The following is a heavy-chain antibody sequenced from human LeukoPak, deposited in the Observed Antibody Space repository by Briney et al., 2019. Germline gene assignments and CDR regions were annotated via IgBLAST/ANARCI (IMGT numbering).Heavy chain of an antibody. D-gene: IGHD6-19*01. CDR2: INSDESRK. J-gene: IGHJ4*02. CDR3: AREGSGWYFFDY. V-gene: IGHV3-74*01. CDR1: AFTFSSYW. Sequence: PGGSLRLSCAASAFTFSSYWMHWVRHAPGKGLGWVSSINSDESRKSYADSVKGRFAISRDNAKNTQYLQMNSLRVEDTAVHYCAREGSGWYFFDYWGQGALVTVSS.